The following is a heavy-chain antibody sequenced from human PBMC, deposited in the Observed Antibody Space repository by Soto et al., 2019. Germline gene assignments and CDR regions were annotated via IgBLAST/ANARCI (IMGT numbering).Heavy chain of an antibody. D-gene: IGHD3-3*01. V-gene: IGHV1-58*02. J-gene: IGHJ4*02. CDR2: IVVGSGNT. CDR1: GFTFTSSA. CDR3: AADPGVFGVVNRPGAI. Sequence: SVKVSCKASGFTFTSSAMQWVRQARGQRLEWIGWIVVGSGNTNYAQKFQERVTITRDMSTSTAYMELSSLRSEDTAVYYCAADPGVFGVVNRPGAIWGQGTLVTVSS.